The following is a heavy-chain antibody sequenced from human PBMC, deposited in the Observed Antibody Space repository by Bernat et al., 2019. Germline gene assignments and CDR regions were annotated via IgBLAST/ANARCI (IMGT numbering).Heavy chain of an antibody. Sequence: EVQLVESGGGLVQPGGSLRLSCAASGFTFGSYWMHWVRQAPGKGLVWVSRINSDGSSTSYADSVKGRFTISRDNAKNTLYLQMNSLRAEDTAVYYCAGDYDYVWGSYRPNGYYFDDWGQGTLVTVSS. CDR2: INSDGSST. CDR1: GFTFGSYW. CDR3: AGDYDYVWGSYRPNGYYFDD. V-gene: IGHV3-74*01. J-gene: IGHJ4*02. D-gene: IGHD3-16*02.